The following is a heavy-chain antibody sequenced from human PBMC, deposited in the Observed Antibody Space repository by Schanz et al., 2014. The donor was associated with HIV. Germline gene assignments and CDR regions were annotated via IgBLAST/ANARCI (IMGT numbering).Heavy chain of an antibody. D-gene: IGHD5-12*01. CDR3: ARRPKRWLDQVNSAGAFDV. CDR1: GGSFSGYY. Sequence: QLYLQQWGSGLFKPAETLSLTCGVFGGSFSGYYWGWIRQSPEKGLEWIGEVSHSGSNNYNPSLKSRLTISLDTSKSKFSLKVKSVTAADTALYYCARRPKRWLDQVNSAGAFDVWGPGTLVTVSS. V-gene: IGHV4-34*01. J-gene: IGHJ3*01. CDR2: VSHSGSN.